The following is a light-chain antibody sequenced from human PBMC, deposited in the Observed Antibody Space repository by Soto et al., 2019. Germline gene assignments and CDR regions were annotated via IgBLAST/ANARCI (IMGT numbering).Light chain of an antibody. Sequence: SYELTQPPSVSVSPGQTARITCSGDSLPKRYAYWYQQKPGQAPVLVIYKDSARASGIPERFSGSSSGTTVTLTISGVKAEDEADYHCQSTDTSGTYVVFGGGTKLTVL. J-gene: IGLJ2*01. V-gene: IGLV3-25*03. CDR3: QSTDTSGTYVV. CDR1: SLPKRY. CDR2: KDS.